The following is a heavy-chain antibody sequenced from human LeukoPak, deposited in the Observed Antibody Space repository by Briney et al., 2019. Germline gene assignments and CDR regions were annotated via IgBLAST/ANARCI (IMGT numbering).Heavy chain of an antibody. CDR3: TGFSRYYYYGLHV. V-gene: IGHV3-11*01. CDR2: INPSGTSM. J-gene: IGHJ6*02. D-gene: IGHD3-9*01. Sequence: GSLRLSCAAFGFTLSDHYMNWIRQAPGRGLEWLSYINPSGTSMYYADSVKGRLTISRDNAKNTVYLQMNSLRAEDTAVYFCTGFSRYYYYGLHVWGLGTTVTVSS. CDR1: GFTLSDHY.